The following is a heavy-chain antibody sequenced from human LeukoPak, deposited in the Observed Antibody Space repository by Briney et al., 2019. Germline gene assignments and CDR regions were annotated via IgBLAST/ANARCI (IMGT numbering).Heavy chain of an antibody. CDR3: ARDQATRDGYNQAFYGMDV. CDR1: GGTFSSYA. D-gene: IGHD5-24*01. V-gene: IGHV1-69*04. Sequence: GASVKVSCKASGGTFSSYAISWVRQAPGQGLEWMGRIIPIFGIANYAQKFQGRVTITADKSTSTAYMELSSLRSEDTAVYYCARDQATRDGYNQAFYGMDVWGQGTTVTVSS. J-gene: IGHJ6*02. CDR2: IIPIFGIA.